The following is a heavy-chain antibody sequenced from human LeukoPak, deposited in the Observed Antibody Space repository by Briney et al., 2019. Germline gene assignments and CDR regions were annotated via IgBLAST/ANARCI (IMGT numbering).Heavy chain of an antibody. CDR2: ISYDGSNK. J-gene: IGHJ4*02. CDR1: GFTFSSYG. Sequence: PGGSLRLSCAASGFTFSSYGMHWVRQAPGKGLEWVAVISYDGSNKYYADSVKGRFTTSRDNSKNTLYLQMNSLRAEDTAVYYCAKDLYLTGYSFDYWGQGTLVTVSS. CDR3: AKDLYLTGYSFDY. V-gene: IGHV3-30*18. D-gene: IGHD3-9*01.